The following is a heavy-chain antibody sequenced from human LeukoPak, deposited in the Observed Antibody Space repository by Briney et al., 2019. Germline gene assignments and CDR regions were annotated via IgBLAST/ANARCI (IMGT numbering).Heavy chain of an antibody. J-gene: IGHJ4*02. CDR1: GGTFSSYA. CDR2: IIPIFGIA. Sequence: GSSVKVSCKASGGTFSSYAISWVRQAPGQGLEWMGRIIPIFGIANYAQKFQGRVTITADKSTSTAYMELSSLRSEDTAVYYCARDVTHSVDGELAFDYWGQGTLVTVSS. V-gene: IGHV1-69*04. D-gene: IGHD1-26*01. CDR3: ARDVTHSVDGELAFDY.